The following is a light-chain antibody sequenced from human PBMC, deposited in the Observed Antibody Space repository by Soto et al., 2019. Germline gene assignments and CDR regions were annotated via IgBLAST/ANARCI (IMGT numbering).Light chain of an antibody. CDR2: SNN. J-gene: IGLJ1*01. CDR1: SSNVGAVYD. V-gene: IGLV1-40*01. CDR3: QSYDSSLSGSYV. Sequence: QSVLTQPPSVSGAPGQRVSISSTGSSSNVGAVYDVHWYQRLPGTAPKVLIYSNNNRPSGVPDRFSGSKSGTSASLAITGLQAEDEADYYCQSYDSSLSGSYVFGTGTKVTVL.